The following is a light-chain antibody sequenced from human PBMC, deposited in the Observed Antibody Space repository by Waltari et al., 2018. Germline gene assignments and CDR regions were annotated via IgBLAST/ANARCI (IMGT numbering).Light chain of an antibody. V-gene: IGLV2-14*03. CDR3: SSHTTRSTWV. J-gene: IGLJ3*02. CDR1: PDDLGYYSH. Sequence: QSALTQPASVSGSPGQSIPISCPGPPDDLGYYSHGSWYQQHLGKAPKLIIYDVRERPSGVSNRFSGSKSGNTASLTISGLQADDEADYYCSSHTTRSTWVFGGGTKLTVL. CDR2: DVR.